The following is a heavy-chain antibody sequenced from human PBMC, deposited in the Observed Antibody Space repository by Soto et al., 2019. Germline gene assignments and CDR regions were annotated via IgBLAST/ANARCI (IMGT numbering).Heavy chain of an antibody. CDR1: GYTFSSYG. V-gene: IGHV1-18*01. Sequence: QVQLVQSGAEVKRAGASVKVSCKASGYTFSSYGLSWVRQAPGQGLEGMGWISDYNGNTQYAQKFQGRVIMTTDTSTRTAYMELRSLRSDDTAVYFCAREGYYSGSGAYSPPRYYGMDVWGQGTAVTVSS. CDR2: ISDYNGNT. J-gene: IGHJ6*02. CDR3: AREGYYSGSGAYSPPRYYGMDV. D-gene: IGHD3-10*01.